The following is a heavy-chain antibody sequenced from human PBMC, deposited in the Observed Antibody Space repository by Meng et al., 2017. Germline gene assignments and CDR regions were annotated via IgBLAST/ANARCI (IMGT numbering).Heavy chain of an antibody. V-gene: IGHV3-53*02. CDR1: GFTVSSNY. D-gene: IGHD2-2*01. CDR3: ARGDQGQVCPRR. Sequence: EVQLWETGGGLIQPGGSLRLSCAASGFTVSSNYMSWVRHPPGKGLEWVSVIYSGGSTYYADSVKGRFTISRDNSKNTLYLQMNSLRAEDTAVYYCARGDQGQVCPRRWGQGTLVTVSS. CDR2: IYSGGST. J-gene: IGHJ4*02.